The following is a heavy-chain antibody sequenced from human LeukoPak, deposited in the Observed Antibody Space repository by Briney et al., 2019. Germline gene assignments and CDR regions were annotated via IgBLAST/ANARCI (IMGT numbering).Heavy chain of an antibody. CDR1: GFTFSSYE. Sequence: GGSLRLSCAASGFTFSSYEMNWVRQAPGKGLEWVSYINSSGSTIYYADSVKGRFTISRDNAKNSLYLQMKSLRAEDTAVYYCARARITETRYYYYGMDVWGQGTTVTVSS. CDR2: INSSGSTI. J-gene: IGHJ6*02. CDR3: ARARITETRYYYYGMDV. V-gene: IGHV3-48*03. D-gene: IGHD3-10*01.